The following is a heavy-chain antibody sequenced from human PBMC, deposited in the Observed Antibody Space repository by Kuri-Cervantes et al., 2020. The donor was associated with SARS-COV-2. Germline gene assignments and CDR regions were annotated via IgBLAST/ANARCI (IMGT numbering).Heavy chain of an antibody. CDR2: IYHSGST. CDR1: GGSISSSSYY. D-gene: IGHD2-8*01. Sequence: SETLSLTCTVSGGSISSSSYYWGWIRQPPGKGLEWIGSIYHSGSTNYNPSLKSRVTISVDTSKNQFSLKLSSVTAADTAVYYCARGRVWVPDYWGQGTLVTVSS. J-gene: IGHJ4*02. CDR3: ARGRVWVPDY. V-gene: IGHV4-39*07.